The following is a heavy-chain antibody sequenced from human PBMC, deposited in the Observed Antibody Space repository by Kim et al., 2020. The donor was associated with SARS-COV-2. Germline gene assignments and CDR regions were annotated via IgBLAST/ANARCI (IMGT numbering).Heavy chain of an antibody. J-gene: IGHJ5*02. CDR2: INPNSGGT. CDR1: GYTFTGYY. Sequence: ASVKVSCKASGYTFTGYYMHWVRQAPGQGLEWMGWINPNSGGTNYAQKFQGRVTMTRDTSISTAYMELSRLRSDDTAVYYCARARFRIVVVITTRGTEFDPWGQGTLVTVSS. V-gene: IGHV1-2*02. D-gene: IGHD3-22*01. CDR3: ARARFRIVVVITTRGTEFDP.